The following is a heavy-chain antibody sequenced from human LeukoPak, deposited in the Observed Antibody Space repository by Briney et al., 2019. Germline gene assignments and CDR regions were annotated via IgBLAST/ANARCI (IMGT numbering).Heavy chain of an antibody. CDR2: IYYSGST. CDR3: ARVGYYYDSGGYYDAFDI. J-gene: IGHJ3*02. CDR1: GGSISSYY. D-gene: IGHD3-22*01. V-gene: IGHV4-59*01. Sequence: SETLSLTCTVSGGSISSYYWSWIRQPPGKGLEWIGYIYYSGSTNYNPSLKSRVTISVVTSKNQFSLKLSSVTAADTAVYYCARVGYYYDSGGYYDAFDIWGQGTMVTVSS.